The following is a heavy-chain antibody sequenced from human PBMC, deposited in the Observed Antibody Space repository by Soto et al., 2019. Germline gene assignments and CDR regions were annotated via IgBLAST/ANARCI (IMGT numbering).Heavy chain of an antibody. CDR2: IYYSGST. J-gene: IGHJ5*02. Sequence: SETLSLTCTVSGGSVSSSYWSWIRQPPGKGLEWIGYIYYSGSTNCNPSLKSRVTISVDTSENRISLKLSSVTAADTAVYYCARVPGPWGQGTLVTVSS. CDR1: GGSVSSSY. V-gene: IGHV4-59*02. CDR3: ARVPGP.